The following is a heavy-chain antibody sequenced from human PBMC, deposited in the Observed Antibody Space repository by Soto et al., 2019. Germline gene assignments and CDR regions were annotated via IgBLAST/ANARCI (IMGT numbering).Heavy chain of an antibody. CDR2: ISAYNGNT. V-gene: IGHV1-18*01. J-gene: IGHJ4*02. D-gene: IGHD2-2*02. CDR1: GYTFTSYG. CDR3: ARGIEAGYCSSTSCYTGHYFDY. Sequence: WASVKVSCKASGYTFTSYGISWVRQAPGQGLEWMGWISAYNGNTNYAQKLQGRVTMTTDTSTSTAYMELRSLRSDDTAVYYCARGIEAGYCSSTSCYTGHYFDYWGQGTLVTVS.